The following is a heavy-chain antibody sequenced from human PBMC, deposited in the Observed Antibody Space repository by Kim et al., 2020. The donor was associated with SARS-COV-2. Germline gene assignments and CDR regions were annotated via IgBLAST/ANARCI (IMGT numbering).Heavy chain of an antibody. V-gene: IGHV1-18*01. J-gene: IGHJ4*02. Sequence: AQKLQGRVTMTTDTSTSTAYMELRSLRSDDTAVYYCARGTGYSSFDYFDYWGQGTLVTVSS. D-gene: IGHD6-6*01. CDR3: ARGTGYSSFDYFDY.